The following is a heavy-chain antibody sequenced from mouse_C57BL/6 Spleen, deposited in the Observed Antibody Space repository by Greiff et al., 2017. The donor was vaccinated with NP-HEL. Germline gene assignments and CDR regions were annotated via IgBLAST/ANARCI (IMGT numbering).Heavy chain of an antibody. J-gene: IGHJ3*01. CDR3: ASSYGGFAY. D-gene: IGHD1-1*01. V-gene: IGHV5-12*01. Sequence: EVHLVESGGGLVQPGGSLKLSCAASGFTFSDYYMYWVRQTPEKRLEWVAYISNGGGSTYYPDTVKGRFTISRDNAKNTLYLQMSRLKSEDTAMYYCASSYGGFAYWGQGTLVTVSA. CDR1: GFTFSDYY. CDR2: ISNGGGST.